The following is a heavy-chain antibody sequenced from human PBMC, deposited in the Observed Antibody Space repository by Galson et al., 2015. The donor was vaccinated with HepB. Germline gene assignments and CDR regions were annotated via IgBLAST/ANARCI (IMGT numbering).Heavy chain of an antibody. D-gene: IGHD4-11*01. CDR3: ARHGQPTVTTLGDYYYYGMDV. CDR1: GYSFTSYW. CDR2: IDPSDSYT. V-gene: IGHV5-10-1*01. J-gene: IGHJ6*02. Sequence: QSGAEVKKPGESLRISCKGSGYSFTSYWISWVRQMPGKGLEWMGRIDPSDSYTNYSPSFQGHVTISADKSISTAYLQWSSLKASDTAMYYCARHGQPTVTTLGDYYYYGMDVWGQGTTVTVSS.